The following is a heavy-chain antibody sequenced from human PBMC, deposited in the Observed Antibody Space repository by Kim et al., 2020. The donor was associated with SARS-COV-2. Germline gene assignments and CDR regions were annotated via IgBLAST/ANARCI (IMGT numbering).Heavy chain of an antibody. J-gene: IGHJ6*02. CDR2: IKQEGSEK. CDR1: GFTFSSYW. Sequence: GGSLRLSCAASGFTFSSYWMSWVRQAPGKGLEWVANIKQEGSEKYYVDAVKGRFTISRDNAKNSLYLQMNSLRVEDTAVYYCARDFGSTSSDSQNYYYYVMDVWGQGTTVTVSS. V-gene: IGHV3-7*03. D-gene: IGHD2-2*01. CDR3: ARDFGSTSSDSQNYYYYVMDV.